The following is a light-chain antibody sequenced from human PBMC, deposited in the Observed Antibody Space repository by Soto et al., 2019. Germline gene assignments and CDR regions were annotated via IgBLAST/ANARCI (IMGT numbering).Light chain of an antibody. CDR2: DAS. V-gene: IGKV3-11*01. CDR1: QSVSSY. CDR3: QQRSNWPT. Sequence: EIVLTQSPATLSLSPGERATLSCRASQSVSSYLAWYQQKPGQAPRLLIYDASTRATGITARFSGSGSGTDFTLTISSLEPEDFAVYYCQQRSNWPTFGQGTRLEIK. J-gene: IGKJ5*01.